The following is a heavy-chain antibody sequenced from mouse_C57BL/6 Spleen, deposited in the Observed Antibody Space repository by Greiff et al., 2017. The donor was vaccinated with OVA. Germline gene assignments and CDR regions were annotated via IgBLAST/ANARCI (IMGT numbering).Heavy chain of an antibody. J-gene: IGHJ4*01. V-gene: IGHV5-15*01. Sequence: DVKLVESGGGLVQPGGSLKLSCAASGFTFSDYGMAWVRQAPRKGPEWVAFISNLAYSIYYADTVTGRFTISRENAKNTLYLEMSSLRSEDTAMYYCARSLYDYDGAMDYWGQGTSVTVSS. D-gene: IGHD2-4*01. CDR3: ARSLYDYDGAMDY. CDR1: GFTFSDYG. CDR2: ISNLAYSI.